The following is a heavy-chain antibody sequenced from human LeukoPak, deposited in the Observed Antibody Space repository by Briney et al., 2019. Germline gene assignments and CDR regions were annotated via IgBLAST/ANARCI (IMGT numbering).Heavy chain of an antibody. CDR3: AGGIQLWLRYDY. D-gene: IGHD5-18*01. V-gene: IGHV3-23*01. CDR2: ISGSGGST. CDR1: GFTFDDYA. Sequence: GGSLRLSCAASGFTFDDYAMHWVRQAPGKGLEWVSSISGSGGSTYYADSVKGRFTISRDNSKNTLYLQMNSLRAEDTALYYCAGGIQLWLRYDYWGQGTLVTVSS. J-gene: IGHJ4*02.